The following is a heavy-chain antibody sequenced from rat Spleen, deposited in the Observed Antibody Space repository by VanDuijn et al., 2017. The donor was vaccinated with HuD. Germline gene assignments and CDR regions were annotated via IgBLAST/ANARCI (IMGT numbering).Heavy chain of an antibody. D-gene: IGHD1-6*01. J-gene: IGHJ2*01. V-gene: IGHV5-7*01. CDR1: GFTFSDYN. Sequence: EVQLVESGGGLVQPGRSLKLSCAASGFTFSDYNMAWVRQAPKKGLEWVATISYDGSSTYYRDSVKGRFTISRDNSKNTLYLEMNSLRSEDTAMYYCAAWVYTTDYGFAYWGQGVMVTVSS. CDR2: ISYDGSST. CDR3: AAWVYTTDYGFAY.